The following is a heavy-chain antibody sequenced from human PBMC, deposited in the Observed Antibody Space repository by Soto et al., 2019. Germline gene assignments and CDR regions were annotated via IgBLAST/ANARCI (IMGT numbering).Heavy chain of an antibody. D-gene: IGHD2-15*01. CDR2: IYYSGST. CDR1: GGSISSGGYY. CDR3: ARRYCSSGSCYSSFDY. Sequence: SETLSLTCTVSGGSISSGGYYWSWIRQHPGKGLEWIGYIYYSGSTYYNPSLKSRVTISVDTSKNQFSLKLSSVTAADTAVYYCARRYCSSGSCYSSFDYWGQGTLVTVSS. J-gene: IGHJ4*02. V-gene: IGHV4-31*03.